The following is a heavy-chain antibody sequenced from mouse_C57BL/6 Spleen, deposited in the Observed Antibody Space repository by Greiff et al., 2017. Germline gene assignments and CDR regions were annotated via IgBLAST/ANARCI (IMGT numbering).Heavy chain of an antibody. D-gene: IGHD3-2*02. Sequence: VQLQQPGAELVRPGSSVKLSCKASGYTFTSYWMHWVKQRPIQGLEWIGNIDPSDSETHYTQKFKDKATLTVDKSSSTAYMQLSSLTSEDSAVYYCAREGQLRPLDYWGQGTTLTVSS. V-gene: IGHV1-52*01. CDR3: AREGQLRPLDY. CDR2: IDPSDSET. J-gene: IGHJ2*01. CDR1: GYTFTSYW.